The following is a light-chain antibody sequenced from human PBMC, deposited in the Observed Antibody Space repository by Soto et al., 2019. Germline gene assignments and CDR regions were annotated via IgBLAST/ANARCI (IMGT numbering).Light chain of an antibody. CDR2: GAS. CDR1: QSVGSN. CDR3: QQHNYWPS. V-gene: IGKV3-15*01. Sequence: EIVMTKSPATLSVSPGERATLSCRASQSVGSNLAWFQQKPGQAPRLLVYGASTRATGVPGRFSGSGSGTEFSLTNTCLQSEDFAVYYCQQHNYWPSFGQGTKLEFK. J-gene: IGKJ2*01.